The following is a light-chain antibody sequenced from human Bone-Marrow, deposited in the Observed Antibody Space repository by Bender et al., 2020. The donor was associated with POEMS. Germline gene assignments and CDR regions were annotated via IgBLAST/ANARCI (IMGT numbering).Light chain of an antibody. CDR3: QSADSRLTTVL. Sequence: SYGLTQPPSVSVSPGQTARITCSGDPLPNQYAYWYQQKPGQAPVLVIYKDTESPSGIPERFSGSSPKRTVTLTVSGVQPEDEADYYCQSADSRLTTVLFGGGTKLTVL. CDR2: KDT. J-gene: IGLJ2*01. CDR1: PLPNQY. V-gene: IGLV3-25*03.